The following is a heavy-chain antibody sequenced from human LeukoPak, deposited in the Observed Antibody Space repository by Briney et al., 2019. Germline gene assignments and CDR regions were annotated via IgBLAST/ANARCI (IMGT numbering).Heavy chain of an antibody. D-gene: IGHD2-15*01. Sequence: PSETLSLTCTVSGGSVSSFYWSWIRQPPGKGVEWIGYIYYSGSTNYNPSLKSRVTISVDTSKNQFSLKLNSVTAADTAVYYCARHSRYCSSSNCYSFDHWGQGTLVTVSS. J-gene: IGHJ4*02. CDR3: ARHSRYCSSSNCYSFDH. CDR2: IYYSGST. CDR1: GGSVSSFY. V-gene: IGHV4-59*08.